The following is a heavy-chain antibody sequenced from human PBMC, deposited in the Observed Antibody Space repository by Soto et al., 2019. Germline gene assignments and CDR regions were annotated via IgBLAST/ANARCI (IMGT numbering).Heavy chain of an antibody. CDR2: ISDSGGST. J-gene: IGHJ4*02. CDR1: GLTLSNYA. Sequence: TVGCLRLSCAASGLTLSNYAMSWVRQAPGKGLEWVSTISDSGGSTYYADSVKGRFTISRDNSKNTLYLQMNSLRAEDTAVYYCAKRFLYSSSCFDYWGQGTLVTVSS. V-gene: IGHV3-23*01. CDR3: AKRFLYSSSCFDY. D-gene: IGHD6-13*01.